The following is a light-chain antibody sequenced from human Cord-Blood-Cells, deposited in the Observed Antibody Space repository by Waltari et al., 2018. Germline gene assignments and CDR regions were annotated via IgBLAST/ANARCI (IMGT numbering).Light chain of an antibody. CDR2: EGS. Sequence: QSALTQPASVSGSPGQSITISCTGTSSDVGSSTLVSWYQQHPGKAPKLMIYEGSNRPAGVSNRFSASKSGNTASLQISGLQAEDEADYYCCSYAGSSTLVFGGGTKLTVL. CDR1: SSDVGSSTL. V-gene: IGLV2-23*01. J-gene: IGLJ2*01. CDR3: CSYAGSSTLV.